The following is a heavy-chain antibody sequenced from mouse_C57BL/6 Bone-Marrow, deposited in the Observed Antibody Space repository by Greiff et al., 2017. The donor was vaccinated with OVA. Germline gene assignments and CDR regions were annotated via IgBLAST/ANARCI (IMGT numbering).Heavy chain of an antibody. CDR1: GYTFTSYW. D-gene: IGHD1-1*01. CDR2: IHPNSGST. Sequence: QVQLQQPGAELVKPGASVKLSCKASGYTFTSYWMHWVKQRPGQGLEWIGMIHPNSGSTNYNEKFKSKATLTVDKSSSTAYMQLSSLTSEDSAVYYCARDYYGSLLAMDYWGQGTSVTVSS. J-gene: IGHJ4*01. V-gene: IGHV1-64*01. CDR3: ARDYYGSLLAMDY.